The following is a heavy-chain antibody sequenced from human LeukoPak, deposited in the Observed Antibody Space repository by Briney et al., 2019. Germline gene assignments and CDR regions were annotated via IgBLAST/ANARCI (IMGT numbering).Heavy chain of an antibody. CDR2: IYWDDDK. J-gene: IGHJ5*02. V-gene: IGHV2-5*02. CDR1: GLSLSTSGVG. Sequence: SGPTLVNPTQTLTLTSTFSGLSLSTSGVGVGWIRQPPGKALEWLALIYWDDDKRYSPSLKSRLTVTKDTSKNQVVLTMSNVDPVDTATYFCAHRAGTLEVNWFDTWGQGTLVTVSS. D-gene: IGHD1-1*01. CDR3: AHRAGTLEVNWFDT.